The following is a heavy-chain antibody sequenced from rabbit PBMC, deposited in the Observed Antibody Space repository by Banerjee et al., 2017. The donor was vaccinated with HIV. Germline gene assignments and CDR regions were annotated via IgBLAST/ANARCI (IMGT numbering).Heavy chain of an antibody. Sequence: QEQLEESGGDLVKPEGSLTLTCTASGFSFSSNYWICWVRQAPGKRMEWNACIYAGSSGSTYYASWAKGRFTISKTSSTTVTLQMTSLTAADSATYFCARDLAGVIGWNFNFWGPGTLVTVS. CDR3: ARDLAGVIGWNFNF. V-gene: IGHV1S45*01. CDR2: IYAGSSGST. D-gene: IGHD4-1*01. J-gene: IGHJ4*01. CDR1: GFSFSSNYW.